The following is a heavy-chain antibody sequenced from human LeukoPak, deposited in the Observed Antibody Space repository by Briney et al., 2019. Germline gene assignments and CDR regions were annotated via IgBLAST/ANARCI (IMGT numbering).Heavy chain of an antibody. CDR1: GFTFSSYW. D-gene: IGHD5-12*01. V-gene: IGHV3-7*01. CDR3: ARANRRDGYNIDY. Sequence: GGSLRLSCAASGFTFSSYWMSWVRQAPGKGLEWVANMKQDGSEKYYVDSVKGRFTISRDNAKNSLYLQMNSLRAEDTAVYYCARANRRDGYNIDYWGQGTLVTVSS. CDR2: MKQDGSEK. J-gene: IGHJ4*02.